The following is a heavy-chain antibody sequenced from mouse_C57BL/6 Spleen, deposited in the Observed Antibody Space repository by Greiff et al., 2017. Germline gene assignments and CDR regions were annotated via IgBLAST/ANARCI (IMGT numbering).Heavy chain of an antibody. Sequence: VQLQQSGAELVKPGASVKISCKASGYAFSSYWMNWVKQRPGKGLEWIGQIYPGDGDTNYNGKFKGKATLTADKSSSTAYMQLSSLTSEDSAVYFCARGITTVSFDYWGQGTTLTVSS. D-gene: IGHD1-1*01. CDR3: ARGITTVSFDY. CDR2: IYPGDGDT. V-gene: IGHV1-80*01. CDR1: GYAFSSYW. J-gene: IGHJ2*01.